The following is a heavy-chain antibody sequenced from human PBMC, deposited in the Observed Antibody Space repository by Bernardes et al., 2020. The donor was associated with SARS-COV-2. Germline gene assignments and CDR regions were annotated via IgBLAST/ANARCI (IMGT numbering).Heavy chain of an antibody. V-gene: IGHV1-3*01. D-gene: IGHD6-19*01. CDR3: AVLGVAGPLDY. CDR1: GYSFTTYA. CDR2: ISAVDGNT. J-gene: IGHJ4*02. Sequence: ASVKVSCRASGYSFTTYAIHWVRQAPGQRLEWMGWISAVDGNTKYSQLFQGRVTITRDISASTAYMELSSLRSEDTAVYYCAVLGVAGPLDYWGQGTLVAVSS.